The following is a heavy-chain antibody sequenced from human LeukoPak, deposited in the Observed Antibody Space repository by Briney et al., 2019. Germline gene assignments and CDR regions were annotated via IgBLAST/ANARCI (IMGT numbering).Heavy chain of an antibody. J-gene: IGHJ3*02. CDR3: ASDYYDSSGYGAFDI. CDR1: GGSISSSSYY. CDR2: IYYSGST. D-gene: IGHD3-22*01. Sequence: SETLSLTCTVSGGSISSSSYYWGWIRQPPGKGLEWIGSIYYSGSTYYNPSLKSRVTISVDTSKDQFSLKLSSVTAADTAVYYCASDYYDSSGYGAFDIWGQGTMVTVSS. V-gene: IGHV4-39*07.